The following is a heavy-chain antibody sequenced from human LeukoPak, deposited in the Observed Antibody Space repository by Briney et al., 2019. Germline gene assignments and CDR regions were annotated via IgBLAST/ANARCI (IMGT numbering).Heavy chain of an antibody. V-gene: IGHV3-33*08. CDR1: GFTFSSYG. D-gene: IGHD3-22*01. Sequence: GGSLRLSCSASGFTFSSYGIHWVRQAPGKGLEWVGVIWSDGSDKYYAYSVKGRFTISRDNSKNTLYLQMNSLRAEDTAVYYCARGTYSDGSGSYNYWGQGTLVTVSS. CDR2: IWSDGSDK. J-gene: IGHJ4*02. CDR3: ARGTYSDGSGSYNY.